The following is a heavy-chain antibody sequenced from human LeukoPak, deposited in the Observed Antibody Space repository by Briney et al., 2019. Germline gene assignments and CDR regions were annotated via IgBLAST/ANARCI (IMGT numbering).Heavy chain of an antibody. CDR3: ARVLGDGYNDAFFDY. Sequence: GASVKVSCKASGYTFTDYYMHWVRQAPGQGLEWMGWMNPNSGNTGYAQKFQGRVTMTRNTSISTAYMELSSLRSEDTAVYYCARVLGDGYNDAFFDYWGQGTLVTVSS. J-gene: IGHJ4*02. CDR2: MNPNSGNT. CDR1: GYTFTDYY. D-gene: IGHD5-24*01. V-gene: IGHV1-8*02.